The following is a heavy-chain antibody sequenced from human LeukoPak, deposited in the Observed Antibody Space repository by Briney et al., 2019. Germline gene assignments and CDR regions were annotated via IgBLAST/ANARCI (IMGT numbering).Heavy chain of an antibody. V-gene: IGHV4-39*01. Sequence: SETLSLTCTVSGGCISSSNYYWGWIRQPPGKGLEWIGSIYYSGSTYYNPSLKSRVTISVDTSKNQFSLKLSSVSAADTAVYYCARHPVLRYLGTWGQGTLVTVSS. D-gene: IGHD3-9*01. J-gene: IGHJ4*02. CDR2: IYYSGST. CDR1: GGCISSSNYY. CDR3: ARHPVLRYLGT.